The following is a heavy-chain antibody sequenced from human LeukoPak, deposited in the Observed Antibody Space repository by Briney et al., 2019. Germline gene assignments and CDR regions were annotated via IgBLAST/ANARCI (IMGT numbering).Heavy chain of an antibody. CDR1: GITVSANY. CDR3: GRAHRKIGGDY. J-gene: IGHJ4*02. CDR2: ISSGGDT. V-gene: IGHV3-66*01. D-gene: IGHD3-16*01. Sequence: GGSLRLSCAVSGITVSANYMSWVRQAPGKGLEWVSLISSGGDTYYADSVKGRFTISRDNSKNTLYLQMNSLRAEDTAVYYCGRAHRKIGGDYGGKGPLVTVSS.